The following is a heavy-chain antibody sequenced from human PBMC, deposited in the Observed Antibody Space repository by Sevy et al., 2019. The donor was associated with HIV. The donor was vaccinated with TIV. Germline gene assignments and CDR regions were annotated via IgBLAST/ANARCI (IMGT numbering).Heavy chain of an antibody. V-gene: IGHV3-15*01. D-gene: IGHD1-26*01. J-gene: IGHJ3*01. CDR2: IKSKADGGAT. Sequence: GGSRRLSCVASGFTLSNAWVSWVRQAPGKGLEWVGRIKSKADGGATGYAAPVKGRFTVSRDDSKNTLYFQMNSLRAEDTAVYYCATDIKGVGAFHVWGQGTMVTVSS. CDR3: ATDIKGVGAFHV. CDR1: GFTLSNAW.